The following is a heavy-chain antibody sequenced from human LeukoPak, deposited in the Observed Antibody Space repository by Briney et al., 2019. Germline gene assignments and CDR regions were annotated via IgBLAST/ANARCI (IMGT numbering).Heavy chain of an antibody. Sequence: SETLSLTCTVSGGSISSSSHYWGWIRQPPGKGLEWIGSIYYSGSTYYNPSLKSRVTISVDTSKNQFSLKLSSVTAADTAVYYCARHMVSGWYVPSDYWGQGTLVTVSS. V-gene: IGHV4-39*01. J-gene: IGHJ4*02. CDR1: GGSISSSSHY. D-gene: IGHD6-19*01. CDR2: IYYSGST. CDR3: ARHMVSGWYVPSDY.